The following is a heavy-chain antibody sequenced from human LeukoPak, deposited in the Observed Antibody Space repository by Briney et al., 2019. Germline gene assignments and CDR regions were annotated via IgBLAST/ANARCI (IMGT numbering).Heavy chain of an antibody. D-gene: IGHD3-3*01. CDR3: ARDQYDTWSRRGNFDS. V-gene: IGHV3-7*03. CDR2: IKLDGSEK. Sequence: GGSLRLSCVASGFTFGKYWMSWVRQAPGKGLEWVANIKLDGSEKNYVDSVKGRFTISRDNTKNSLYLQMNSLRAEDTAVFYCARDQYDTWSRRGNFDSWGQGTLVTVSS. J-gene: IGHJ4*02. CDR1: GFTFGKYW.